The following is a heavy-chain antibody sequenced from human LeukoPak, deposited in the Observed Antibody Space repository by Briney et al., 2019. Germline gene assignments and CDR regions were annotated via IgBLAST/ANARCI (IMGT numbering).Heavy chain of an antibody. CDR3: ARDARNDGYFDY. V-gene: IGHV3-7*01. J-gene: IGHJ4*02. CDR2: IKEDGSEI. D-gene: IGHD1-1*01. Sequence: GGSLRLSCAASGFTFSSYWMNWVRQAPGKGLEWVAIIKEDGSEIHYVDSVKGRFTISRDYARNSLYLQMNSLRAEDTAVYYCARDARNDGYFDYWGQGTLVTVSS. CDR1: GFTFSSYW.